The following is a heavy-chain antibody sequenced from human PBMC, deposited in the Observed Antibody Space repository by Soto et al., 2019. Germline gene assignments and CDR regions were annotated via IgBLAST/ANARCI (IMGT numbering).Heavy chain of an antibody. CDR3: ARASEFDPGCGMDV. J-gene: IGHJ6*02. CDR2: ISGDRRSA. CDR1: GFTFSSYA. V-gene: IGHV3-23*01. Sequence: GGSLRLSCAASGFTFSSYAMSWVRQAPGRGLEWVSAISGDRRSAYYADSVKGRFTISRDNSKNTLNLQMNSLRAEDTAVYYCARASEFDPGCGMDVWGQGTTVTVSS. D-gene: IGHD3-9*01.